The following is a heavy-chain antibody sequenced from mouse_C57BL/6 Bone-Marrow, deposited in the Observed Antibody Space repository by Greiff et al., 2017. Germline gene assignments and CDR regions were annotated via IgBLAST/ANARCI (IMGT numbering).Heavy chain of an antibody. CDR3: ARGVIY. V-gene: IGHV1-12*01. J-gene: IGHJ2*01. CDR1: GYTFTSYN. Sequence: LQQSGAELVRPGASVKMSCKASGYTFTSYNMDWVKQTPRQGLEWIGAFYPGNGDTSYNQKFKGKATLTVDKSSSTAYMQLSRLTSEDSAVYFCARGVIYWGQGTTLTVSS. CDR2: FYPGNGDT.